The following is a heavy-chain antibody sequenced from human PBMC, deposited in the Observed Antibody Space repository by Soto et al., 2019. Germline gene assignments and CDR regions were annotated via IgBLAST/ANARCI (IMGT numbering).Heavy chain of an antibody. J-gene: IGHJ5*02. D-gene: IGHD2-15*01. V-gene: IGHV3-23*01. Sequence: GGSLRLSCAASGFTFSSYAMSWVRQAPGKGLEWVSAISGSGGSTYYADSVKGRLTISRDNSKNTLYLQMNSLRAEDTAVYYCAKDLGGKGVVAATPAWFDPWGQGTLVTVSA. CDR3: AKDLGGKGVVAATPAWFDP. CDR1: GFTFSSYA. CDR2: ISGSGGST.